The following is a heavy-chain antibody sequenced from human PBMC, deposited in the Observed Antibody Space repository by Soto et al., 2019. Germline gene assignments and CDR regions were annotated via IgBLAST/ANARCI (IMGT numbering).Heavy chain of an antibody. D-gene: IGHD3-10*01. CDR2: ISGSGRMT. J-gene: IGHJ4*02. V-gene: IGHV3-23*01. CDR1: GFTFGKYA. Sequence: GSLRLSCAASGFTFGKYALTWVRQAPGKGLEWVSGISGSGRMTYYAHSVKGHFTISRDNSKNTLYLQMNSLRAEDTAVYYCERELETGGLDYSGQGPLVTVSS. CDR3: ERELETGGLDY.